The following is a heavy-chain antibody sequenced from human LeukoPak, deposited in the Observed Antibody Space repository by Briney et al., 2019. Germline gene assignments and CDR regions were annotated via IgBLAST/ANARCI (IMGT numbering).Heavy chain of an antibody. V-gene: IGHV4-59*01. D-gene: IGHD3-10*01. J-gene: IGHJ4*02. CDR3: ARGSTYYYGSGSYYIDY. Sequence: SETLSLTCTVSGGSISSYYWSWIRQPPGKGLEWIGYIYYSGSTNYNPSLKSRVTIPVDTSKNQFSLKLSSVTAADTAVYYCARGSTYYYGSGSYYIDYWGQGTLVTVSS. CDR1: GGSISSYY. CDR2: IYYSGST.